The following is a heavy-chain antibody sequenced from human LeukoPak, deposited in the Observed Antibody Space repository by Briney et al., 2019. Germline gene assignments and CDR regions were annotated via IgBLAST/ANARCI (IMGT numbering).Heavy chain of an antibody. CDR1: GFTFDDYA. J-gene: IGHJ5*02. D-gene: IGHD6-13*01. CDR2: ISGDGGST. Sequence: GGSLRLSCAASGFTFDDYAMHWVRQAPGKGLEWVSLISGDGGSTYYADSVEGRFTISRDNSKNSLYLQMNSLRTEDTALYYCAKGGIAAAGNWFDPWGQGTLVTVSS. CDR3: AKGGIAAAGNWFDP. V-gene: IGHV3-43*02.